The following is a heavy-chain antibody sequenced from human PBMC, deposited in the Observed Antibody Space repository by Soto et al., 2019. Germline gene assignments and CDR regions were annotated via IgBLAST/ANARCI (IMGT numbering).Heavy chain of an antibody. CDR3: ARHPHFDWLLSYYFDY. J-gene: IGHJ4*02. V-gene: IGHV5-10-1*01. CDR1: GYSFTSYW. CDR2: IDPSDSYT. Sequence: GESLKISCKGSGYSFTSYWISWVRQMPGKGLEWMGRIDPSDSYTNYSPSFQGHVTISADKSISTAYLQWSSLKASDTAMYYCARHPHFDWLLSYYFDYWGQGTLVTVSS. D-gene: IGHD3-9*01.